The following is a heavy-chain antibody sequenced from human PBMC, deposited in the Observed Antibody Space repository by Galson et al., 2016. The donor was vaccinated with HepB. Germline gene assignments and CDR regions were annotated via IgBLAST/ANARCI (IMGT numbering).Heavy chain of an antibody. CDR3: ARLRGLRLGEDLYYHYYGMDV. J-gene: IGHJ6*02. Sequence: SVKVSCKASGYTFTSSDINWVRQATGQGLEWMGWMNPNGGDTDYAQKFQGRVTMTRNTSISTAYMELSSLRSEDTAVYYCARLRGLRLGEDLYYHYYGMDVWGQGTTVTVSS. CDR2: MNPNGGDT. D-gene: IGHD5-12*01. V-gene: IGHV1-8*01. CDR1: GYTFTSSD.